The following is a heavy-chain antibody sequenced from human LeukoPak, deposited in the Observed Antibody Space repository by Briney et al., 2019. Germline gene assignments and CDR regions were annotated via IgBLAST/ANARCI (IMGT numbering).Heavy chain of an antibody. CDR3: ARSGSGWYGYYYGMDV. CDR2: VSGNGVST. J-gene: IGHJ6*02. CDR1: GFTFSNYA. V-gene: IGHV3-23*01. Sequence: PGGSLRLSCAASGFTFSNYAMSWVRQAPGKGLEWVSAVSGNGVSTYYADSVKGRFTISRDNSKNTLYLQMNSLRAEDTAVYYCARSGSGWYGYYYGMDVWGQGTTVTVSS. D-gene: IGHD6-19*01.